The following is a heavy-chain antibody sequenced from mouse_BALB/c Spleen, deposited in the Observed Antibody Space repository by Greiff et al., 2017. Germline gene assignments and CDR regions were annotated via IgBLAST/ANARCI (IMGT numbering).Heavy chain of an antibody. D-gene: IGHD1-1*01. CDR2: INPGSGGT. V-gene: IGHV1-54*01. CDR3: ARGNYYGSSYGFAY. Sequence: QVQLKESGAELVRPGTSVKVSCKASGYAFTNYLIEWVKQRPGQGLEWIGVINPGSGGTNYNEKFKGKATLTADKSSSTAYMQLSSLTSDDSAVYFCARGNYYGSSYGFAYWGQGTLVTVSA. CDR1: GYAFTNYL. J-gene: IGHJ3*01.